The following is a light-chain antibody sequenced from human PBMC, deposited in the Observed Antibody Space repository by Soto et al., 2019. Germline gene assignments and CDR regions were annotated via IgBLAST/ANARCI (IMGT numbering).Light chain of an antibody. V-gene: IGKV1-39*01. Sequence: DIRMTQSPSSLSASVGDRVTITCRASQSISSYLNWYQQKPGEAPKLLIYAASNLQSGVPSRFSGGGSGTDFTLTITGLQPEDSATYYCHQSYRTPVSFGGGTKVEIK. CDR1: QSISSY. CDR3: HQSYRTPVS. CDR2: AAS. J-gene: IGKJ4*01.